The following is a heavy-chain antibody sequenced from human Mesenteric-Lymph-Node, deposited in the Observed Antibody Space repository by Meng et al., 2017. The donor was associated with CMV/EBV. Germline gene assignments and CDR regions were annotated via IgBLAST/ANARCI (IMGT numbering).Heavy chain of an antibody. CDR1: GYTFTSYG. Sequence: ASVKVSCKASGYTFTSYGISWVRQAPGQGLEWMGWISAYNGNTNYAQKLQGRVTMTTDTSTSTACMELRSLRSDDTAVYYCARDYDYYDFWSGYYDYYYYGMDVWGQGTTVTVSS. D-gene: IGHD3-3*01. CDR2: ISAYNGNT. J-gene: IGHJ6*02. V-gene: IGHV1-18*01. CDR3: ARDYDYYDFWSGYYDYYYYGMDV.